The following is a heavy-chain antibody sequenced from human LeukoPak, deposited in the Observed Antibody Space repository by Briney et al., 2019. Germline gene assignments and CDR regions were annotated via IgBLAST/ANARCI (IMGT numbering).Heavy chain of an antibody. CDR2: ISGAGIKT. CDR1: GFTFSTCA. V-gene: IGHV3-23*01. CDR3: AKGPRGYSFSFDI. Sequence: GGSLRLSCAASGFTFSTCAINWVRQAPGKGLEWVSAISGAGIKTYYADSVKGRFTISRDNPKNTLYLQMNSLRPEDTAVYFCAKGPRGYSFSFDIWGQGTMVTVSS. J-gene: IGHJ3*02. D-gene: IGHD5-18*01.